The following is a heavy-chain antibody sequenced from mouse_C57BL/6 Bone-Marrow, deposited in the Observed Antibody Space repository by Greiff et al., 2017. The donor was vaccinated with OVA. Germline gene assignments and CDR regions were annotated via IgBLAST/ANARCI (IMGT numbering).Heavy chain of an antibody. V-gene: IGHV8-8*01. D-gene: IGHD1-1*01. CDR2: IWWDDDK. CDR3: ALITTVVNFDY. CDR1: GFSLSTFGMG. Sequence: QVQLKECGPGILQPSQTLSLTCSFSGFSLSTFGMGVGWIRQPSGKGLEWLAHIWWDDDKYYNPALKSRLTISKDTSKNQVFLKIANVDTADTATYYCALITTVVNFDYWGQGTTLTVSS. J-gene: IGHJ2*01.